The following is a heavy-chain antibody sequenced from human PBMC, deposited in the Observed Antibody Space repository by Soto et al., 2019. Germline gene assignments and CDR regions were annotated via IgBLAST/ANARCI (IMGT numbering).Heavy chain of an antibody. D-gene: IGHD3-9*01. CDR3: ATPGLRYFDWLLVY. CDR1: GFTFSSYW. CDR2: IKQDGSEK. J-gene: IGHJ4*02. Sequence: GGSLRLSCAASGFTFSSYWMSWVRQAPGKGLEWVANIKQDGSEKYYVDSVKGRFTISRDNAKNSLYLQMNSLRAEDTAVYYCATPGLRYFDWLLVYWGQGTLVTVSS. V-gene: IGHV3-7*03.